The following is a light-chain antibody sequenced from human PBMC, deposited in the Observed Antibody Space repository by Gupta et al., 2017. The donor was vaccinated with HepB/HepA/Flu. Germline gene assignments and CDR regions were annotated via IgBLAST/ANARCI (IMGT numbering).Light chain of an antibody. Sequence: QSALTQPASVSGSPGQSITISCTGTSSDVGNYNYVSWYQQHPGKAPKLMMYDVSDRPSGVSNRVSGSKSGTASLTISGLQAEDEADDHCSSYTSSSTHVVFGGGTKLTVL. J-gene: IGLJ2*01. V-gene: IGLV2-14*03. CDR1: SSDVGNYNY. CDR3: SSYTSSSTHVV. CDR2: DVS.